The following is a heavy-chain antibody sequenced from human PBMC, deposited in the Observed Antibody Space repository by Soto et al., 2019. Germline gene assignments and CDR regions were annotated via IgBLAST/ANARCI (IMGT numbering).Heavy chain of an antibody. V-gene: IGHV1-46*01. CDR3: ARALMATTDFDY. CDR1: GYTFTSYY. J-gene: IGHJ4*02. CDR2: INPSGGST. Sequence: QVQLVQSGAEVKKPGASVKVSCKASGYTFTSYYMHWVRQAPGQGLEWMGIINPSGGSTSYAEKFQCRVTMTRDTSTSTVYMELSSLRSEDTAVYYCARALMATTDFDYWGQGTLVTVSS. D-gene: IGHD5-12*01.